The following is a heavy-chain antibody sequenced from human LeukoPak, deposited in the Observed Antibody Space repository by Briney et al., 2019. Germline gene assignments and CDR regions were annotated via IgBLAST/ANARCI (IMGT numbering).Heavy chain of an antibody. V-gene: IGHV4-4*02. CDR3: AIYGDYLAFDI. J-gene: IGHJ3*02. CDR1: GGSISSSNW. D-gene: IGHD4-17*01. Sequence: PSETLSLTCAVSGGSISSSNWWSWVRQPPGKGLEWIGDIHYTGTTKYNPSVKSRVTISIDTSKNQFSLELSSVTAADTAVYYCAIYGDYLAFDIWGQGTMVTVSS. CDR2: IHYTGTT.